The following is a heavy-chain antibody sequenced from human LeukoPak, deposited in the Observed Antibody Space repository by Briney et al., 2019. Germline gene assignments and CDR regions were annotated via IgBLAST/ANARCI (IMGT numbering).Heavy chain of an antibody. V-gene: IGHV3-13*01. J-gene: IGHJ4*02. CDR2: IGTAGDT. CDR1: GFTFSSYD. CDR3: AKDPTSYYYDSSVDY. D-gene: IGHD3-22*01. Sequence: GGSLRLSCAASGFTFSSYDMHWVRQTTGKGLEWVSAIGTAGDTYYPGSVKGRFTISRDNSKNTLYLQMNSLRAEDTAVYYCAKDPTSYYYDSSVDYWGQGTLVTVSS.